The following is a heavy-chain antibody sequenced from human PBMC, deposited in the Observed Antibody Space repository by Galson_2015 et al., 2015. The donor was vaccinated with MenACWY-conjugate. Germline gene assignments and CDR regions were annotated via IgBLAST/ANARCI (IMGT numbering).Heavy chain of an antibody. CDR1: GFTFNNYW. V-gene: IGHV3-7*03. CDR2: IKQDGSEK. D-gene: IGHD2-15*01. Sequence: SLRLSCAASGFTFNNYWMSWVRQVPGKGPEWVANIKQDGSEKYYVDSVRGRFTISRDNAKSSLFLQMNSLRVEDTAVYYCARDRVFYCSHNDCYSPYWGQGTLVTVSS. CDR3: ARDRVFYCSHNDCYSPY. J-gene: IGHJ4*02.